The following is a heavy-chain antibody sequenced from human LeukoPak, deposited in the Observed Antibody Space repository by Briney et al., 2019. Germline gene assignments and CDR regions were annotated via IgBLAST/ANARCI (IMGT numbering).Heavy chain of an antibody. CDR2: MNPNSGNT. D-gene: IGHD2-15*01. CDR3: ARGGLGYCSGGSCYSGEFDY. J-gene: IGHJ4*02. V-gene: IGHV1-8*01. Sequence: ASVRVSCTASGYTFTSYDIRWVRQAPGQGLEWMGWMNPNSGNTGYAQKFQGRVTMTRNTSISTAYMELSSLRSEDTAVYYCARGGLGYCSGGSCYSGEFDYWGQGTLVTVSS. CDR1: GYTFTSYD.